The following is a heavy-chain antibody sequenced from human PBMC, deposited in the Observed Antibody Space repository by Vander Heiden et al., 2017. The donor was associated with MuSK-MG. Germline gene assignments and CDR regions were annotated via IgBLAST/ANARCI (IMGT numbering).Heavy chain of an antibody. CDR2: IYYSGST. V-gene: IGHV4-39*01. J-gene: IGHJ5*02. CDR3: ARVRTTIEDSWFDP. CDR1: GGSISSSSYY. D-gene: IGHD1-1*01. Sequence: QLQLQESGPGLVKPSETLSLTCTVSGGSISSSSYYWGWIRQPPGKGLEWIGSIYYSGSTYYNPSCKSRVTISVDTSKNQFSLKLSSVTDAETAVYYCARVRTTIEDSWFDPWGQGTLVTVSS.